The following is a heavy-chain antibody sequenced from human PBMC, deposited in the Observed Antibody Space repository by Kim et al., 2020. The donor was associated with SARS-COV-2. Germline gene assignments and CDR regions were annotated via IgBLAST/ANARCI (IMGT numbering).Heavy chain of an antibody. Sequence: RVDYADSVKGLFTSSKDNAKNSVYLQMNSLRGEDTALYYCGKDIFPGGMDVWGQGTTVTVSS. D-gene: IGHD3-9*01. J-gene: IGHJ6*02. CDR3: GKDIFPGGMDV. CDR2: RV. V-gene: IGHV3-9*01.